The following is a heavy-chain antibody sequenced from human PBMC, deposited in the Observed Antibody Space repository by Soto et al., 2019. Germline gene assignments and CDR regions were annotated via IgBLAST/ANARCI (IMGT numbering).Heavy chain of an antibody. J-gene: IGHJ3*02. CDR2: IYYSGST. V-gene: IGHV4-39*01. CDR1: GGSISSSSYY. D-gene: IGHD2-8*01. Sequence: PSETLSLTCTVSGGSISSSSYYWGWIRQPPGKGLEWIGSIYYSGSTYYNPSLKSRVTISVDTSKNQFSLKLSSVTAGDTAVYYCARRGYYAISAFDIWGQATTVTVSS. CDR3: ARRGYYAISAFDI.